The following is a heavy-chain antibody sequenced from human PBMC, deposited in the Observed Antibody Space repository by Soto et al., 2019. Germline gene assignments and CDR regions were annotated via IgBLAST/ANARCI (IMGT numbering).Heavy chain of an antibody. J-gene: IGHJ3*02. V-gene: IGHV4-59*01. CDR2: IYYSGST. CDR1: GGSISSYY. CDR3: ARAGGSGRRCYPTLAFDI. Sequence: QVQLQESGPGLVKPSETLSLTCTVSGGSISSYYWSWIRQPPGKGLEWIGYIYYSGSTNYNPSLKSRVTISVDTSKNQFSLKLSSVTAADTAVYYCARAGGSGRRCYPTLAFDIWGQGTMVTVSS. D-gene: IGHD3-16*02.